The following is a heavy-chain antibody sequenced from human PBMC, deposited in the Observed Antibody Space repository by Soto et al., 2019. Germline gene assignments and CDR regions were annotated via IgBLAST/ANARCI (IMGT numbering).Heavy chain of an antibody. CDR3: PVGAFGGDCLTI. CDR2: ISYDGSNK. J-gene: IGHJ3*02. Sequence: QVQLVESGGGVVQPGRSLRLSCAASGFTFSSYAMHWVRQAPGKGLEWVAVISYDGSNKYYADSVKGRFTISRDNSKNTLYLQMNSLRAEDTAVYYCPVGAFGGDCLTIWGQGTMVTVSS. V-gene: IGHV3-30-3*01. D-gene: IGHD2-21*02. CDR1: GFTFSSYA.